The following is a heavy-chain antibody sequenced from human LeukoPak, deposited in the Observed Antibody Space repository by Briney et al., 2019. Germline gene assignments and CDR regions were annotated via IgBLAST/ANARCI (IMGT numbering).Heavy chain of an antibody. CDR2: IYSSGIT. V-gene: IGHV4-4*07. CDR3: ARVRSGSYYFDY. J-gene: IGHJ4*02. CDR1: GGSIGSYY. D-gene: IGHD1-26*01. Sequence: SETLSLTCSVSGGSIGSYYWSWIRQPAGKGLEWIGRIYSSGITNYNPSLKSRVTMLVDTSKNQFSLKLNSVTAADTAFYYCARVRSGSYYFDYWGQGTLVTVSS.